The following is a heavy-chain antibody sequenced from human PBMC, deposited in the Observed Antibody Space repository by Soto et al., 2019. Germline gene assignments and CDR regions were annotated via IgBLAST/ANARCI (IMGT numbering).Heavy chain of an antibody. V-gene: IGHV4-59*01. CDR3: ARDEGDGYNTYFDY. CDR1: GGSISSYY. D-gene: IGHD5-12*01. Sequence: SETLSLTCTVSGGSISSYYWSWIRQPPGKGLEWIGYIYYSGSTNYNPSLKSRVTISVDTSKNQFSLKLSSVTAADTAVYYCARDEGDGYNTYFDYWGQGTLVTVS. J-gene: IGHJ4*02. CDR2: IYYSGST.